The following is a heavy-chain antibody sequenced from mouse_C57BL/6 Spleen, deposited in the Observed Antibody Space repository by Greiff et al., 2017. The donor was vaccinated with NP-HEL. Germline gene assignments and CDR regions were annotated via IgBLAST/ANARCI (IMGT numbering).Heavy chain of an antibody. CDR2: IYPGDGDT. V-gene: IGHV1-82*01. CDR1: GYAFSSSW. Sequence: VKLMESGPELVKPGASVKISCKASGYAFSSSWMNWVKQRPGKGLEWIGRIYPGDGDTNYNGKFKGKATLTADKSSSTAYMQLSSLTSEDSAVYFCARSPYYSNYFDYWGQGTTLTVSS. D-gene: IGHD2-5*01. J-gene: IGHJ2*01. CDR3: ARSPYYSNYFDY.